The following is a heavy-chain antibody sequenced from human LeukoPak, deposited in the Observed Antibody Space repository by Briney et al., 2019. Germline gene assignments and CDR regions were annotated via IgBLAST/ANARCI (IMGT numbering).Heavy chain of an antibody. J-gene: IGHJ4*02. CDR3: ANEVRPNDY. V-gene: IGHV3-23*01. CDR2: IDISGGST. Sequence: GGSLRLSCAASGCAFSSHAMCWVRQAPGKGLEWVSSIDISGGSTYYADSAEGRFTISRDNSKNTLYLQMNGLRVEDTALYYCANEVRPNDYWGQGTLVTVSS. CDR1: GCAFSSHA. D-gene: IGHD1-1*01.